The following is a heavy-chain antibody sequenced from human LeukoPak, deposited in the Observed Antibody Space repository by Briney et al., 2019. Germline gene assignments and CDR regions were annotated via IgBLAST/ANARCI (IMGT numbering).Heavy chain of an antibody. CDR2: MNPNSGNT. Sequence: ASVKVSCKASGYTFTSYDINWVRQATGQGLEWMGWMNPNSGNTGYAQKFQGRVTMTRNTSISTAYMELSSLRSEDAAVYYCARELLVRDAFDIWGQGTMVTVSS. CDR3: ARELLVRDAFDI. D-gene: IGHD1-26*01. CDR1: GYTFTSYD. V-gene: IGHV1-8*01. J-gene: IGHJ3*02.